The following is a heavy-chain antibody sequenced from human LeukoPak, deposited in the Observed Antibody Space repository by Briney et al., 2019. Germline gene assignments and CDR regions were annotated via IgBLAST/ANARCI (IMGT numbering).Heavy chain of an antibody. CDR3: ARDRRVVVAATKDDDYYYYYGMDV. CDR1: GGSISSYY. V-gene: IGHV4-59*01. J-gene: IGHJ6*02. Sequence: SETLSLTCTVSGGSISSYYWSWIRQPPGKGLEWIGNIYYSGSTNYNPSLKSRVTISVDTSKNQFSLKLSSVTAADTAVYYCARDRRVVVAATKDDDYYYYYGMDVWGQGTTVTVSS. CDR2: IYYSGST. D-gene: IGHD2-15*01.